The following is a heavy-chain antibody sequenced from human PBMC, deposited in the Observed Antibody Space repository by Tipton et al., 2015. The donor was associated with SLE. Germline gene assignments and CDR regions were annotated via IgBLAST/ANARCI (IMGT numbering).Heavy chain of an antibody. D-gene: IGHD2-2*02. CDR2: IYYSGST. Sequence: VSGGSISSSSYYWGWIRQPPGKGLEWIGSIYYSGSTYYNPSLKSRVTISVDTSKSQFSLNLSSVTAADTAVYYCARVGLAAPAAISSGVDYWGQGTLVTVSS. CDR3: ARVGLAAPAAISSGVDY. J-gene: IGHJ4*02. CDR1: GGSISSSSYY. V-gene: IGHV4-39*07.